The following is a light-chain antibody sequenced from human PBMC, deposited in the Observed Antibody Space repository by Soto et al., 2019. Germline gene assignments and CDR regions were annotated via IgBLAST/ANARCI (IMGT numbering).Light chain of an antibody. Sequence: SLLTQPPSVSAAPGQKVTISCSGSSTNIGNNFVSWYQQLPGSAPRLLIYDNSNRPLGIPDRFSGSKSGTSATLDITGLQTGDEADYYCGTWDSSLTSSFYVLGTGTKVTVL. J-gene: IGLJ1*01. CDR3: GTWDSSLTSSFYV. CDR2: DNS. CDR1: STNIGNNF. V-gene: IGLV1-51*01.